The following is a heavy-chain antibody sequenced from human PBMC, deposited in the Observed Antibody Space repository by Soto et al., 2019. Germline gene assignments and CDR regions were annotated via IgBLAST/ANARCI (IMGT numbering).Heavy chain of an antibody. CDR2: ISAYNGNT. V-gene: IGHV1-18*04. CDR1: GYTFPSYG. J-gene: IGHJ6*02. Sequence: AASVKVSCKASGYTFPSYGISWVRQAPGQGLEWMGWISAYNGNTNYAQKLQGRVTMTTDTSTSTAYMELRSLRSDDTAVYYCARDNSNYRYYGMDVWGQGTTVTVSS. D-gene: IGHD4-4*01. CDR3: ARDNSNYRYYGMDV.